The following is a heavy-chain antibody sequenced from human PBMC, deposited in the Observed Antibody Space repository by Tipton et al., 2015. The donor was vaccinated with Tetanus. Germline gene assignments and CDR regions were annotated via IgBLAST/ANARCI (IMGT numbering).Heavy chain of an antibody. CDR2: IYYSGST. CDR3: AREAGYYGLNAFDI. Sequence: LRLSCTVSGDSISSRNSYWGWIRQPPGKGLEWVGSIYYSGSTYYNPSLKSRVTISVDTSKNQFSLKLSSVTAADTAVYYCAREAGYYGLNAFDIWGQGTMVTVSS. J-gene: IGHJ3*02. D-gene: IGHD3-10*01. CDR1: GDSISSRNSY. V-gene: IGHV4-39*02.